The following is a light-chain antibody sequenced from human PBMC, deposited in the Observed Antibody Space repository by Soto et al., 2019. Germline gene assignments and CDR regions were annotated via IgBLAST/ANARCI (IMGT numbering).Light chain of an antibody. CDR3: YSYRGYYNRV. CDR1: SSDVGGYNF. CDR2: EVS. V-gene: IGLV2-14*01. J-gene: IGLJ1*01. Sequence: QSALTQPASVSGSPGQSSTISCTGRSSDVGGYNFVSWYQQHPGRAPKLLIYEVSRRPSGVSNRFSGSKSGDTASLTVSGLQAEDEADYYCYSYRGYYNRVFGTGTKVTVL.